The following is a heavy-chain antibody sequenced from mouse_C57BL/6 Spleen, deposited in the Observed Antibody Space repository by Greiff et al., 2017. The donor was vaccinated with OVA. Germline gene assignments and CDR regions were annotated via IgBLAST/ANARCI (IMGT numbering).Heavy chain of an antibody. CDR3: ALDSSGYRYFDY. Sequence: VQLQQPGAELVKPGASVKLSCKASGYTFTSYWMHWVKQRPGQGLEWIGMIHPTSGSTNYNEKFKSKATLTVDKSSSTAYMQLSSLTSEDSAVYYCALDSSGYRYFDYWGQGSTLTVSS. J-gene: IGHJ2*01. V-gene: IGHV1-64*01. CDR2: IHPTSGST. D-gene: IGHD3-2*02. CDR1: GYTFTSYW.